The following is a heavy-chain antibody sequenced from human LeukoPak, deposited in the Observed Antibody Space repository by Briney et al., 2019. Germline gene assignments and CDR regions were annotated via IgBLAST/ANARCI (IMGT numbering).Heavy chain of an antibody. CDR2: IYYSGST. Sequence: PSETLSLTCTVSGGSISNYYWSWIRQPPGKGLEWIGYIYYSGSTNYNASLKSRVTISVDTSKNQLSLKLSSVTAADTAVYYCARTRITMVRGVIIKAFDIWGQGTMVTVSS. CDR1: GGSISNYY. J-gene: IGHJ3*02. V-gene: IGHV4-59*12. CDR3: ARTRITMVRGVIIKAFDI. D-gene: IGHD3-10*01.